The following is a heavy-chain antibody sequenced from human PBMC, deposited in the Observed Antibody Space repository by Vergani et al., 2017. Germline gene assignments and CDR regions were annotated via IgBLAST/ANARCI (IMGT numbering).Heavy chain of an antibody. CDR1: GFTFSSYS. CDR3: AREGLNYDIWTGYWPDAFDI. J-gene: IGHJ3*02. V-gene: IGHV3-21*01. CDR2: ISSSSSYI. Sequence: EVQLVESGGGLVKPGGSLRLSCAASGFTFSSYSMNWVRQAPGKGLEWVSSISSSSSYIYYADSVKGRFTISRDNAKNSLYLQMNSLRAEDTAVYYCAREGLNYDIWTGYWPDAFDIWGQGTMVTVSS. D-gene: IGHD3-9*01.